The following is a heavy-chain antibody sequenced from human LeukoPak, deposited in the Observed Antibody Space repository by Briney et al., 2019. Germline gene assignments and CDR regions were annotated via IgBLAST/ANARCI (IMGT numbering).Heavy chain of an antibody. CDR2: IYYSGST. J-gene: IGHJ4*02. D-gene: IGHD3-3*01. V-gene: IGHV4-31*03. Sequence: SETLSLTCTVSGGSISSGGYYWSWIRQHPGKGLERIGYIYYSGSTYYNPSLKSRVTISVDTSKNQFSLKLSSVTAADTAVYYCARDKFGGFDYWGQGTLVTVSS. CDR3: ARDKFGGFDY. CDR1: GGSISSGGYY.